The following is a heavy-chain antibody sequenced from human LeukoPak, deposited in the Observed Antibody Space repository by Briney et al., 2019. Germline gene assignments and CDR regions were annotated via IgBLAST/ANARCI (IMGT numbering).Heavy chain of an antibody. D-gene: IGHD3-16*02. CDR1: GSSISSSSYY. J-gene: IGHJ4*02. CDR2: IYYSGST. Sequence: SETLSLTFTVSGSSISSSSYYWGWIRQPPGKGLEWIGSIYYSGSTYYNPSLKSRVTISVDTSKNQFSLKLSSVTAADTAVYYCARVEYDYVWGSYRQYYFDYWGQGTLVTVSS. CDR3: ARVEYDYVWGSYRQYYFDY. V-gene: IGHV4-39*01.